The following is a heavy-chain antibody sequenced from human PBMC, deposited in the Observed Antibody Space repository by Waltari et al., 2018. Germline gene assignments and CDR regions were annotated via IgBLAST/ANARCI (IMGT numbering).Heavy chain of an antibody. D-gene: IGHD6-13*01. J-gene: IGHJ4*02. V-gene: IGHV3-30*04. CDR2: ISYDGSDK. CDR3: ARDPSAAAGGRAAAGRFDY. Sequence: QVQLVESGGGVVQPGRSLRLSCAASGFSFSSFAMHWVRQAPGKGLEWVKFISYDGSDKYYADSVKGRFTISRDNSKNTLYLQINSLRTEDTAVYFCARDPSAAAGGRAAAGRFDYWGQGTLVTVSS. CDR1: GFSFSSFA.